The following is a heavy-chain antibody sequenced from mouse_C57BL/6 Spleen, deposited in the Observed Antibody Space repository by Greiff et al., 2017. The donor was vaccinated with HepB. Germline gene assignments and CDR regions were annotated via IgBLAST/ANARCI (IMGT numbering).Heavy chain of an antibody. CDR3: ARRYDYGMTGAIDY. J-gene: IGHJ4*01. Sequence: EVQLQESGGGLVKPGGSLKLSCAASGFTFSDYGMHWVRQAPEKGLEWVAYISSGSSTIYYADTVKGRFTISRDNAKNTLFLQMTSLRSEDTAMYYGARRYDYGMTGAIDYWGQGTSVTVSS. CDR1: GFTFSDYG. V-gene: IGHV5-17*01. D-gene: IGHD2-4*01. CDR2: ISSGSSTI.